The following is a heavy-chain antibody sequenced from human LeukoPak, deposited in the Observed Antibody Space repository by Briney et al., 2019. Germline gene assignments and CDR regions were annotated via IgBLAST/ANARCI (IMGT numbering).Heavy chain of an antibody. CDR2: ISAYNGNT. D-gene: IGHD4-23*01. J-gene: IGHJ4*02. CDR1: GYTFTSYG. Sequence: ASVKVSCKASGYTFTSYGISWVRQAPGQGLEWMGWISAYNGNTNYAQKLQGRVTMTTDTSTSTAYMELRSLRSGDTAVYYCARATVVTDPFDYWGQGTLVTVSS. CDR3: ARATVVTDPFDY. V-gene: IGHV1-18*01.